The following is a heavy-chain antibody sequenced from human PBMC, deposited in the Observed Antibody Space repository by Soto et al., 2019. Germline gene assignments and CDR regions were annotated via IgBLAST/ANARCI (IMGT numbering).Heavy chain of an antibody. CDR2: IYPGDSET. CDR3: ARHGEGYCSGGSCLYYGMDV. Sequence: GESLKISCKGSGYSFTTHWIVWVRQMPEKGLEWVGIIYPGDSETRYSPSFQGQVSISADQSTGTAYLQWSSLKASDGAIYYCARHGEGYCSGGSCLYYGMDVWGQGTTVTVSS. CDR1: GYSFTTHW. V-gene: IGHV5-51*01. D-gene: IGHD2-15*01. J-gene: IGHJ6*02.